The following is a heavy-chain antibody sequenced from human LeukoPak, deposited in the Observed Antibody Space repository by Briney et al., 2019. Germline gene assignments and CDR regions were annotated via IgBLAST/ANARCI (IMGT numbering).Heavy chain of an antibody. J-gene: IGHJ3*02. CDR1: GGTFSSYA. Sequence: SVKVSCKASGGTFSSYAISWVRQAPGQGLEWMGRIIPILGIANYAQKFQGRVTITADKSTSTAYMELSSLRSEDTAVYYCASATTVVTQDAFDIWGRGTMVTVSS. CDR2: IIPILGIA. V-gene: IGHV1-69*04. D-gene: IGHD4-23*01. CDR3: ASATTVVTQDAFDI.